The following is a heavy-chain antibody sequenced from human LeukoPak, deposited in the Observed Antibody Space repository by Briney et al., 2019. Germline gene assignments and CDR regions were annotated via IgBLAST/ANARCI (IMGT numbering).Heavy chain of an antibody. D-gene: IGHD3-10*01. CDR2: IYYSGST. CDR1: GGSISSSSYY. J-gene: IGHJ4*02. V-gene: IGHV4-39*07. CDR3: ARIITMVRGVIINYFDY. Sequence: SETLSLTCTVSGGSISSSSYYWGWIRQPPGKGLEWIGSIYYSGSTYYNPSLKSRVTISVDTSKNQFSLKLSSVTAADTAVYYCARIITMVRGVIINYFDYWGQGTLVTVSS.